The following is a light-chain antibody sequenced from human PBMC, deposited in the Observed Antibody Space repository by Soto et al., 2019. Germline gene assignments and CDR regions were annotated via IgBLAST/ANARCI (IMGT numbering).Light chain of an antibody. J-gene: IGKJ5*01. CDR1: QSINTY. Sequence: DIQMTQSPSSLSASVGDRVTITCRASQSINTYLNWYQQKPGKAPKLLIYAASSLQSGVPSRFSGSGSGTDFTLTINSLRPEDFSTYYCQQSYSTPRITFGQGTRLEIK. V-gene: IGKV1-39*01. CDR2: AAS. CDR3: QQSYSTPRIT.